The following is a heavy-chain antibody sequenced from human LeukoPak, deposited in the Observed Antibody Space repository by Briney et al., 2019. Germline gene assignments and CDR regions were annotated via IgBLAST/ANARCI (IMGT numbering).Heavy chain of an antibody. CDR2: INPNGGST. V-gene: IGHV1-46*01. D-gene: IGHD4-23*01. CDR3: ARDYSGEGSTPGLY. Sequence: GASVKVSCKASGYTFISYYIHWVRQAPGQGPEWMGVINPNGGSTSYSQKFHARVTMTEDTSTSTIYMELRSLRSDDTAVYYCARDYSGEGSTPGLYWGQGTLVTVSS. J-gene: IGHJ4*02. CDR1: GYTFISYY.